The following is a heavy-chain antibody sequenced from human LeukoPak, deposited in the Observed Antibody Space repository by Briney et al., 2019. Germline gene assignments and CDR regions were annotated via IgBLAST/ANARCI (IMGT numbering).Heavy chain of an antibody. CDR3: AKRGVVIRVILVGFHKEAYYFDS. CDR1: GITLSNYG. J-gene: IGHJ4*02. V-gene: IGHV3-23*01. Sequence: GGSLRLSCAVSGITLSNYGMSWVRQAPGKGLEWVAGISDSGGRTNYADSVKGRFTISRDNPKNTLYLQMSSLRAEDTAVYFCAKRGVVIRVILVGFHKEAYYFDSWGQGALVTVSS. CDR2: ISDSGGRT. D-gene: IGHD3-22*01.